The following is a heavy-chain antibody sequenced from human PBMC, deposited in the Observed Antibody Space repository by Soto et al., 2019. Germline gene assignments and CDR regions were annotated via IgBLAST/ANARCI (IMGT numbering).Heavy chain of an antibody. CDR3: ARWARNYGDYNDFDY. V-gene: IGHV3-33*01. D-gene: IGHD4-17*01. Sequence: QVQLVESGGGVVQPGRSLRLSCAASGFTFSSYGMHWVRQAPGKGLEWVAVIWYDGSNKYYADSMKGRFTISRDNSKNTLYLQMNSLRAEDTAVYYCARWARNYGDYNDFDYWGQGTLVTVSS. J-gene: IGHJ4*02. CDR1: GFTFSSYG. CDR2: IWYDGSNK.